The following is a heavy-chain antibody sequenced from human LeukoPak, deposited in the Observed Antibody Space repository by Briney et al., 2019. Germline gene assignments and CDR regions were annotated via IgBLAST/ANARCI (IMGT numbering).Heavy chain of an antibody. CDR2: IGSSSSYI. V-gene: IGHV3-21*01. D-gene: IGHD6-13*01. CDR3: ARGDIIAAATAVDY. J-gene: IGHJ4*02. CDR1: GFTFSSYN. Sequence: GGSLRLSCAASGFTFSSYNMNWVRQAPGKGLGWVSSIGSSSSYIYYADSVKGRFTISRDNAKNSLYLQMNSLRAEDTAVYYCARGDIIAAATAVDYWGQGTLVTVSS.